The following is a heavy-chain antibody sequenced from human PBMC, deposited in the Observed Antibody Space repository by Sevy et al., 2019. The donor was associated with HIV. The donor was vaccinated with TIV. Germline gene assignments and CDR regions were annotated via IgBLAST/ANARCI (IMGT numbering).Heavy chain of an antibody. CDR2: ISSSSSYI. D-gene: IGHD3-10*01. Sequence: GGSLRLSCAASGFTFSSYSMNWVRQAPGKGLEWVSSISSSSSYIYYADSVKGRFTISRDNAKNSLYLQINSLRAEDTAVYYCARDPRATMVRGYKGPGWFDPWGQGTLVTVSS. J-gene: IGHJ5*02. CDR1: GFTFSSYS. CDR3: ARDPRATMVRGYKGPGWFDP. V-gene: IGHV3-21*01.